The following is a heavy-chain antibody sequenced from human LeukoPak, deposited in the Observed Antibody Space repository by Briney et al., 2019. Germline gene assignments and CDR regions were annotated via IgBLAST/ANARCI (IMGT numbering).Heavy chain of an antibody. CDR3: ARGRRVPSSLDY. D-gene: IGHD2-2*01. CDR1: GGTFSSYA. J-gene: IGHJ4*02. CDR2: IIPIFGTA. V-gene: IGHV1-69*05. Sequence: SVKVSCKASGGTFSSYAISWVRQAPRQGLEWMGRIIPIFGTANYAQKFQGRVTITTDESTSTAYMELSSLRSEDTAVYYCARGRRVPSSLDYWGQGTLVTVSS.